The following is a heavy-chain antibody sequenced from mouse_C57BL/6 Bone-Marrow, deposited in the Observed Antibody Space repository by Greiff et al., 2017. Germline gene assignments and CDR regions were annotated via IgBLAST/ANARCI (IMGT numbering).Heavy chain of an antibody. V-gene: IGHV3-6*01. CDR1: GYSITSGYY. Sequence: EVQLQQSGPGLVKPSQSLSLTCSVTGYSITSGYYWNWIRQFPGNKLEWMGYISYDGSNNYNPSLKNRISITRDTAKNQFFLKLNSVTTEDTATYYCARNDYGRAWDWFAYWGQGTLVTVSA. CDR2: ISYDGSN. J-gene: IGHJ3*01. CDR3: ARNDYGRAWDWFAY. D-gene: IGHD1-1*01.